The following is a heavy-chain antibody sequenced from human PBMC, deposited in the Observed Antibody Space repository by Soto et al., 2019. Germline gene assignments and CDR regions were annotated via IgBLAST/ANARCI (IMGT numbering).Heavy chain of an antibody. CDR2: INHSGST. CDR3: ARTLDDFWSGYPHFDY. Sequence: SETLSLTCAVYGGSFSGYYWSWIRQPPGKGLEWIGEINHSGSTNYNPSLKSRVTISVDTSKNQFSLKPSSVTAADTAVYYCARTLDDFWSGYPHFDYWGQGTLVTSPQ. CDR1: GGSFSGYY. D-gene: IGHD3-3*01. V-gene: IGHV4-34*01. J-gene: IGHJ4*02.